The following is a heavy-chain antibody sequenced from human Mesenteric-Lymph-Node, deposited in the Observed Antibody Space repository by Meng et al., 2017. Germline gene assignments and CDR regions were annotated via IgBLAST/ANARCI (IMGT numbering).Heavy chain of an antibody. D-gene: IGHD3-10*01. J-gene: IGHJ4*02. CDR3: ARQSGYFDY. CDR1: GGSISSYY. V-gene: IGHV4-59*08. Sequence: QVQLQQWGAGLLKPSEPLSLTCTVSGGSISSYYWSWIRQPPGKGLEWIGHIYYSGSTNYNPSLKSRVTISVDTSKNQFSLKLSSVTATDTAVYYCARQSGYFDYWGQGTLVTVSS. CDR2: IYYSGST.